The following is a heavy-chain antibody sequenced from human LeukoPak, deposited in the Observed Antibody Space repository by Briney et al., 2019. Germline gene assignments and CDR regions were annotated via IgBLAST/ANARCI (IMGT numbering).Heavy chain of an antibody. V-gene: IGHV3-48*03. D-gene: IGHD3-10*01. CDR1: GFTFSSYE. Sequence: GGSLRLSCAASGFTFSSYEMNWVRQAPGKGLEWVSYISSSGSTIYYADSVKGRFTISRDNSKNTLYLQMNSLRAEDTAVYYCARDTPMFSGSYWAPVFDYWGQGTLVTVSS. CDR2: ISSSGSTI. CDR3: ARDTPMFSGSYWAPVFDY. J-gene: IGHJ4*02.